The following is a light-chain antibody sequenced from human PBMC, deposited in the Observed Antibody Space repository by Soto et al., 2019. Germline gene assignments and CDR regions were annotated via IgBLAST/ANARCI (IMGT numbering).Light chain of an antibody. Sequence: QSVLTQPPSVSGAPGQRVTISCTGSSSNVGAGYDVHWYQQLPGTAPKLLIYRNSNRPAGVPDRFSGSKSGTSPSLAITGLQAEYEADYYCQSYDSSLSVLFGGGTKLTVL. V-gene: IGLV1-40*01. CDR1: SSNVGAGYD. CDR2: RNS. J-gene: IGLJ2*01. CDR3: QSYDSSLSVL.